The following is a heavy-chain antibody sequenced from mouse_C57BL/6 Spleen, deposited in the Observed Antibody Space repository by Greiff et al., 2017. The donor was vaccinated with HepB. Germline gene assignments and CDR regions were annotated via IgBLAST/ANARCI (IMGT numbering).Heavy chain of an antibody. CDR3: ARATTVVDAMDY. V-gene: IGHV1-4*01. CDR2: INPSSGYT. Sequence: QVHVKQSGAELARPGASVKMSCKASGYTFTSYTMHWVKQRPGQGLEWIGYINPSSGYTKYNQKFKDKATLTADKSSSTAYMQLSSLTSEDSAVYYCARATTVVDAMDYWGQGTSVTVSS. J-gene: IGHJ4*01. D-gene: IGHD1-1*01. CDR1: GYTFTSYT.